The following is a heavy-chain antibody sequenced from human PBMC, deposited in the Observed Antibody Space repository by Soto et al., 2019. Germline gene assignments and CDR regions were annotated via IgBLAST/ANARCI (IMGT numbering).Heavy chain of an antibody. CDR1: GGTFSSYA. V-gene: IGHV1-69*13. D-gene: IGHD6-6*01. CDR2: IIPIFGTA. J-gene: IGHJ6*02. Sequence: SVKVSCKASGGTFSSYAISWVRQAPGQGLERMGGIIPIFGTANYAQKFQGRVTIAADESTSTAYMELSSLRSEDTAVYYCARLAARYYYYGMDVWGQGTTVTLSS. CDR3: ARLAARYYYYGMDV.